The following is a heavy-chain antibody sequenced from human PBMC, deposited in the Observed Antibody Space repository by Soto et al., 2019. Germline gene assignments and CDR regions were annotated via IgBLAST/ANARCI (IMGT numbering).Heavy chain of an antibody. V-gene: IGHV1-69*13. CDR1: GGTFSSYA. Sequence: SVKVSCKASGGTFSSYAISWVRQAPGQGLEWMGGIIPIFGTANYAQKFQGRVTITADESTSTAYMELSSLRSEDTAVYYCARLAPTSSYYYDSSGYYSSAFDAFDIWGQGTMVTVSS. CDR2: IIPIFGTA. D-gene: IGHD3-22*01. J-gene: IGHJ3*02. CDR3: ARLAPTSSYYYDSSGYYSSAFDAFDI.